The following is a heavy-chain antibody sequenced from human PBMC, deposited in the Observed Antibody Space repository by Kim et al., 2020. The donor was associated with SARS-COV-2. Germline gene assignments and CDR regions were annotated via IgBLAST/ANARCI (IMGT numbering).Heavy chain of an antibody. V-gene: IGHV4-39*01. J-gene: IGHJ4*02. Sequence: SETLSLTCTVSGGSISSSSYYWGWIRQPPGKGLEWFGSTYYSGSTYYNPSLKSRVTISVDTSKNQFSLKLSSVTAAATAVYLCARQGRGYSGYDFGGQGTLVTVSS. D-gene: IGHD5-12*01. CDR1: GGSISSSSYY. CDR2: TYYSGST. CDR3: ARQGRGYSGYDF.